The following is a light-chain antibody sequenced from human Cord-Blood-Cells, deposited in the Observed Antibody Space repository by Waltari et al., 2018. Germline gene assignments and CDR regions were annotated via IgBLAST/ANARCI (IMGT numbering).Light chain of an antibody. V-gene: IGKV3D-20*01. Sequence: EFVLTQSPATLSLSPGERATLSCGTSQSVRSSYLAWYQQKPGLAPRLLIYDASSRATGIPDRFSGSGSGTDFTLNISRLEPEDLAVYYSQQYGSSPPITFGQGTRLEIK. J-gene: IGKJ5*01. CDR1: QSVRSSY. CDR2: DAS. CDR3: QQYGSSPPIT.